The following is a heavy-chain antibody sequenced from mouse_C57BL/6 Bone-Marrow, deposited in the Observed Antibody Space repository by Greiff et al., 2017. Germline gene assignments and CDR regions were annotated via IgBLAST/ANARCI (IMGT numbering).Heavy chain of an antibody. CDR2: IHPNSGST. V-gene: IGHV1-64*01. CDR3: ASDTEVDGKVHYFDD. D-gene: IGHD1-1*01. CDR1: GYTFTSYW. J-gene: IGHJ2*01. Sequence: VLLQQPGAELVKPGASVKLSCKASGYTFTSYWMHWVKQRPGQGLEWIGMIHPNSGSTNYNEKFKSKATLTVDKSSSTAYMQLSSLTSEDSAVYSCASDTEVDGKVHYFDDWGQGTTLTVSS.